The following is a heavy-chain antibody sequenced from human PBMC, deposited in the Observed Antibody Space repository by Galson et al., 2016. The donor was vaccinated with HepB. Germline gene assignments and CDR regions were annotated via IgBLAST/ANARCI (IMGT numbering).Heavy chain of an antibody. CDR2: IRSKVNSYAT. CDR1: GFTFSGSA. J-gene: IGHJ6*03. Sequence: SLRLSCAASGFTFSGSAMHWVRQASGKGLEWVGRIRSKVNSYATANAASVTGRFTISRDDSKKTAYLQMNSLKTEDTAVYYCTRDPDTNYYYYYMDVWGKGTTVTVSS. V-gene: IGHV3-73*01. CDR3: TRDPDTNYYYYYMDV.